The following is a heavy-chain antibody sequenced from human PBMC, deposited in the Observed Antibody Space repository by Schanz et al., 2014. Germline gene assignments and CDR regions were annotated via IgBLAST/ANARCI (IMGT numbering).Heavy chain of an antibody. CDR1: GYTFTSHD. J-gene: IGHJ4*02. Sequence: QEQLVQSGAEVKKPGASVKVSCKASGYTFTSHDINWVRQAPGQGLEWLGWMNPNSGNPGFAQKFRGRVTMTRNTSMSTAYIELHILTSEDTAVYYCARGRTFDYWGQGTLVTVSS. CDR2: MNPNSGNP. CDR3: ARGRTFDY. V-gene: IGHV1-8*01.